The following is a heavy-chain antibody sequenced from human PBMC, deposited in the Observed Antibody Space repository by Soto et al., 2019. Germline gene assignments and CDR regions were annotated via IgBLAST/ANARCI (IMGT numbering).Heavy chain of an antibody. CDR1: GGPISSGGYY. D-gene: IGHD4-17*01. CDR2: IYHSGTT. Sequence: PSETLSLTCTVSGGPISSGGYYWSWIRQHPGKGLEWIGYIYHSGTTYYNPSLKSRVTISVDTSKNQFSLKLSSVTAADTAVYYCARRYGASFDYWGQGTLVTVSS. J-gene: IGHJ4*02. CDR3: ARRYGASFDY. V-gene: IGHV4-31*03.